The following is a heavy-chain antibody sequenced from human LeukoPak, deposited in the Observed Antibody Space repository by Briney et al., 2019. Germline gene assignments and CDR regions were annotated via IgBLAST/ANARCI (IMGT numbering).Heavy chain of an antibody. D-gene: IGHD5-24*01. Sequence: SVKVSCKASGGTFSSYAISWVRQAPGQGLEWMGGIIPIFGTANYAQKFQGRVTITADKSTSTAYMELGSLRSEDTAVYYCARDLEMATISHAFDIWGQGTMVTVSS. CDR2: IIPIFGTA. V-gene: IGHV1-69*06. CDR1: GGTFSSYA. CDR3: ARDLEMATISHAFDI. J-gene: IGHJ3*02.